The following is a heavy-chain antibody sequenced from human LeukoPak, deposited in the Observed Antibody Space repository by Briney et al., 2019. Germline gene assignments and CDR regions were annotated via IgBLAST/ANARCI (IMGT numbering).Heavy chain of an antibody. CDR1: GYTFTSYD. J-gene: IGHJ5*02. Sequence: ASVKVSCKASGYTFTSYDIHWVRQASGHGLEWMGWMNPKSAHTGLAQRFQGRVTLTRNTSISTAYTELSSLTSEDTAMYYCTRGPSYHSKWVGGMWFDPWGQGTLVSVSS. V-gene: IGHV1-8*01. CDR3: TRGPSYHSKWVGGMWFDP. CDR2: MNPKSAHT. D-gene: IGHD3-10*01.